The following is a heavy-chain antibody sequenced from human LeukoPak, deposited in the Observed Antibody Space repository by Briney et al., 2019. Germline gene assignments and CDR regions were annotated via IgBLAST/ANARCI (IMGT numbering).Heavy chain of an antibody. Sequence: GGSLRLSCAASGFTFSSYEMNWVRQAPGKGLEWVSYISSSGSTIYYADSVKGRFTISRDNAKNSLYLQMNSLRAEDTAVYYCARSLIQGLDFDYWGQGTLVTVSS. V-gene: IGHV3-48*03. J-gene: IGHJ4*02. CDR3: ARSLIQGLDFDY. CDR2: ISSSGSTI. D-gene: IGHD6-19*01. CDR1: GFTFSSYE.